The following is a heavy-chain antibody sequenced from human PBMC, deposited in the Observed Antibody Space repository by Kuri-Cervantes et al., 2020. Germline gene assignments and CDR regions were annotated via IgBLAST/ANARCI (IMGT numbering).Heavy chain of an antibody. D-gene: IGHD3-22*01. V-gene: IGHV4-34*01. CDR1: GGSFSGYY. Sequence: SETLSLTCAVYGGSFSGYYWSRIRQPPGKGLEWIGEINHSGSTNYNPSLKSRVTISVDTSKNQFSLKLSSVTAADTAVYYCASYDSSGYYQLHWGQGTLVTVSS. CDR2: INHSGST. J-gene: IGHJ4*02. CDR3: ASYDSSGYYQLH.